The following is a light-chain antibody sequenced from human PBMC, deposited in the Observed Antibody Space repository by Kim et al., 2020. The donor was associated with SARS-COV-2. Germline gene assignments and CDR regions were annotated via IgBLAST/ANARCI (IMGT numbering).Light chain of an antibody. CDR3: QHRLRWPVT. V-gene: IGKV3-11*01. J-gene: IGKJ2*01. CDR2: DAS. Sequence: SFSPGERATLSCRASLTVGSQLNWYQQKPGQSPRLVIYDASNRATGIPPRFSGSGSGTDFTLTISSLEPEDYAVYYCQHRLRWPVTFGQGTKLEI. CDR1: LTVGSQ.